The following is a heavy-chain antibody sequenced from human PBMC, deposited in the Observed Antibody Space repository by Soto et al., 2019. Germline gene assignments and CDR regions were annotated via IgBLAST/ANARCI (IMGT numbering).Heavy chain of an antibody. J-gene: IGHJ3*02. CDR3: AKDRVGSGWDYAFDI. CDR1: GFTFSNYA. Sequence: EVQLLESGGGLVQPGGSLRLSCAASGFTFSNYAMSWVRQAPGKGLEWVSALSGSGITYYADSVKGRFTISRDNSKNTLYLQMNSLRAEDTAEYYCAKDRVGSGWDYAFDIWGQGTMVTVSS. CDR2: LSGSGIT. D-gene: IGHD6-19*01. V-gene: IGHV3-23*01.